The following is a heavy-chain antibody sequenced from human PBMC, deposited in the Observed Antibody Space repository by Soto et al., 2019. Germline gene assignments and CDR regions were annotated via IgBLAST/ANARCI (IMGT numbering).Heavy chain of an antibody. CDR3: ASRYSSLFGSYYYYGMDV. D-gene: IGHD6-13*01. CDR2: IIPVFGTA. CDR1: GGTFSSYA. V-gene: IGHV1-69*01. Sequence: QVQLVQSGAEVKKPGSSVKVSCKASGGTFSSYAISWVRQAPGQGLEWMGGIIPVFGTANYAQKFQGRVTITADESTSTAYMELSSLRSEDTAVYYCASRYSSLFGSYYYYGMDVWGQGTTVTVSS. J-gene: IGHJ6*02.